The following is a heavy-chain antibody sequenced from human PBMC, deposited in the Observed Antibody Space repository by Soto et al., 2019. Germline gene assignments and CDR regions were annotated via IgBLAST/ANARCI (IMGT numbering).Heavy chain of an antibody. J-gene: IGHJ6*02. Sequence: PSETLSLTCAVYGGSFSGYYWSWIRQPPGKGLEWIGEINHSGSTNYNPSLKSRVTISVDTSKNQFSLKLSSVTAADTAVYYCASRFLEWLYLLDGMDVWGQGTTVTVSS. CDR2: INHSGST. CDR1: GGSFSGYY. CDR3: ASRFLEWLYLLDGMDV. V-gene: IGHV4-34*01. D-gene: IGHD3-3*01.